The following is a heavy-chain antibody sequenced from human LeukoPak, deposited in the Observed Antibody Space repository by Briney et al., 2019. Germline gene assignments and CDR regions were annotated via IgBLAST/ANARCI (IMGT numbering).Heavy chain of an antibody. CDR1: GGSISSGGYY. CDR3: ARLNSHQLRPRFDY. D-gene: IGHD2-2*01. J-gene: IGHJ4*02. CDR2: IYTSGTT. Sequence: PSETLSLTCTVSGGSISSGGYYWSWIRQPAGKGLEWIGRIYTSGTTNYNPSLKSRVTISVDTSKNRFSLRLNSVTAADTAVYYCARLNSHQLRPRFDYWGQGTLATVSS. V-gene: IGHV4-61*02.